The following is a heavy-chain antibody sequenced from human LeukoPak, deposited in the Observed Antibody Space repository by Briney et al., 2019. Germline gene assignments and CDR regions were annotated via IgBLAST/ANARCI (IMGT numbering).Heavy chain of an antibody. CDR2: INPNSGDT. CDR1: GYTFTGYY. D-gene: IGHD2/OR15-2a*01. J-gene: IGHJ4*02. CDR3: ARVEY. Sequence: ASVKVSCKASGYTFTGYYIHWVRQVPGQALERMGWINPNSGDTDYAQKFQGRVTLTRDTSISTAYMELSSLNSDDTAVYYCARVEYWGQGTLVTVSS. V-gene: IGHV1-2*02.